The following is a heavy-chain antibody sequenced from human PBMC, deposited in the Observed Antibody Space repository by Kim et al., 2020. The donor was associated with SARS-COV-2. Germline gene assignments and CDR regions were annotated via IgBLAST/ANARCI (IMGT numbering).Heavy chain of an antibody. CDR3: ARHGGSSRALDY. Sequence: YYNPSLQSRVTISVDTSKNQFSLKLSSVTAADTAVYYCARHGGSSRALDYWGQGTLVTVSS. D-gene: IGHD6-13*01. J-gene: IGHJ4*02. V-gene: IGHV4-39*01.